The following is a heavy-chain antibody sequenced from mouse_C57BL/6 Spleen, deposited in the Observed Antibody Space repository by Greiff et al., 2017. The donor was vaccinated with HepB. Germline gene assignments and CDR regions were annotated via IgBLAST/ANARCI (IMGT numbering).Heavy chain of an antibody. Sequence: VKLMESGAELVKPGASVKISCKASGYAFSSYWLNWVKQRPGKGLEWIGQIYPGDGDTNYNGKFKGKATLTADKSSSTAYMQLSSLTSEDSAVYFCARRGYYYGSSYEDYWGQGTTLTVSS. V-gene: IGHV1-80*01. CDR3: ARRGYYYGSSYEDY. CDR1: GYAFSSYW. D-gene: IGHD1-1*01. J-gene: IGHJ2*01. CDR2: IYPGDGDT.